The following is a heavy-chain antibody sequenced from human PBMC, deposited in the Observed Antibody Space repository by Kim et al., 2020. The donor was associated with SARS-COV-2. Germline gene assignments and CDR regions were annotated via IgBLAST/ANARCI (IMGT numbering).Heavy chain of an antibody. CDR2: INHSGST. CDR3: ARVPGGYFDY. V-gene: IGHV4-34*01. J-gene: IGHJ4*02. CDR1: GGSFSGYY. Sequence: SETLSLTCAVYGGSFSGYYWSWIRQPPGKGLEWIGEINHSGSTNYNPSLKSRVTISVDTSKNQFSLKLSSVTAADTAVYYCARVPGGYFDYWGQGTLVTVSS.